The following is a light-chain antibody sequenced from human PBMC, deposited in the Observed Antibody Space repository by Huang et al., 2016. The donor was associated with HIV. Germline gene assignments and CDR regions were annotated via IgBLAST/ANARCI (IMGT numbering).Light chain of an antibody. CDR1: QSVSSSY. V-gene: IGKV3-20*01. J-gene: IGKJ1*01. CDR2: GAS. Sequence: EIVLTQSPGTLSLSPGERVTLSCRASQSVSSSYLAWYQQKPGQAPRFLIYGASTRARGIPDRFSGSGSGTDFTLTISRLEPEDFAVYYCQQYGSSPRTFGQGTKVEIK. CDR3: QQYGSSPRT.